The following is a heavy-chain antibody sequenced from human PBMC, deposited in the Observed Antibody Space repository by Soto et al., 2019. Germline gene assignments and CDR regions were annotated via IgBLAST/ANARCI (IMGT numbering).Heavy chain of an antibody. D-gene: IGHD6-19*01. V-gene: IGHV3-30*18. CDR1: GFTFSSYG. J-gene: IGHJ4*02. Sequence: QVQLVESGGGVVQPGRSLRLSCAASGFTFSSYGMHWVRQAPGKGLEWVAVISYDGSNKYYADSVKGRFTISRDNSKNTLDLQMNSLRAEDTAVYYCAKDRYSSGWYPDYWGQGTLVTVSS. CDR3: AKDRYSSGWYPDY. CDR2: ISYDGSNK.